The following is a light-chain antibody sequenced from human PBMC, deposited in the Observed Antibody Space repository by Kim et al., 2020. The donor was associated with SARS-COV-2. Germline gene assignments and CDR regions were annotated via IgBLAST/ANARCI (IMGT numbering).Light chain of an antibody. CDR3: QQYDNLPPFT. V-gene: IGKV1-33*01. CDR2: DAS. Sequence: DIQMTKSPSSLSASVGDRVTITCQASQDLSNYLNWYQQKPGKAPKLLIYDASNLETGVPSRFSGSGSGTDFTFTISSLQPEDIATYFCQQYDNLPPFTFGPGTKVHI. CDR1: QDLSNY. J-gene: IGKJ3*01.